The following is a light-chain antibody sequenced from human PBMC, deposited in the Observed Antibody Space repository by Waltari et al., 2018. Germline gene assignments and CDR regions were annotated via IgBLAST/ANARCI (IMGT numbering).Light chain of an antibody. J-gene: IGLJ2*01. CDR3: LSRDISSTRF. V-gene: IGLV3-19*01. CDR1: SLRRYS. CDR2: GQD. Sequence: SSELTQDPTVSVALGQTVRITCQGDSLRRYSASWYQQRPGQAPVLVFYGQDNRPSGIQDRFSGSTSGDTATLTITGTQAEDEADYYCLSRDISSTRFFGGGTRLTV.